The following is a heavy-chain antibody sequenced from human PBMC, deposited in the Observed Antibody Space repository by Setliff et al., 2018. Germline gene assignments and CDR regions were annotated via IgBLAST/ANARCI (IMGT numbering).Heavy chain of an antibody. V-gene: IGHV1-18*01. Sequence: ASVKVSCKASGYTLSNSILTWVRQAPGQGLEWMGWISGYTGNAYYAHKFQDRVTMTTDTSTGTAYMEVTSLRFDDTAVYYCSRLVRYCTTTTCQRLSGDEYWGQGTLVTVSS. J-gene: IGHJ4*02. D-gene: IGHD2-2*01. CDR2: ISGYTGNA. CDR3: SRLVRYCTTTTCQRLSGDEY. CDR1: GYTLSNSI.